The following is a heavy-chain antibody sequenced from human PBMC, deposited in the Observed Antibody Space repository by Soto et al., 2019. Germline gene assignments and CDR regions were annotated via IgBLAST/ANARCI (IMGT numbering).Heavy chain of an antibody. J-gene: IGHJ4*02. CDR1: GFTFSSYS. V-gene: IGHV3-23*01. CDR3: AVLSRYCTRSSWE. D-gene: IGHD2-2*01. Sequence: DVRLLESGGGLVQPGGSLTLSCAASGFTFSSYSMSWVRQAPGKGLEWVSTIGTSASKYYGDSVRGRFTTSRDNSRKTLYLQLHRLRAEATAVYYCAVLSRYCTRSSWEWGQGTLVTVSS. CDR2: IGTSASK.